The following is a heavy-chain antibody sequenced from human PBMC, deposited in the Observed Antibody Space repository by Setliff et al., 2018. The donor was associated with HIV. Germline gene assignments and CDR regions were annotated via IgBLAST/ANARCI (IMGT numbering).Heavy chain of an antibody. V-gene: IGHV1-69*01. Sequence: KVSCKASGGTFSTYTISWVRQAPGQGLEWMGGIIPIFRTPKYAQKFQGRVTITADESTNTAYMELSSLRSEDTAVYYCARDPFPSTNYYDSSMYPFAQFFQHWGQGTPVTVSS. CDR2: IIPIFRTP. J-gene: IGHJ1*01. CDR3: ARDPFPSTNYYDSSMYPFAQFFQH. D-gene: IGHD3-22*01. CDR1: GGTFSTYT.